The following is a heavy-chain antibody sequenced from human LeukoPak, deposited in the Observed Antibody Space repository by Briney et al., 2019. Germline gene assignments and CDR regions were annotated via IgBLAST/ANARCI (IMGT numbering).Heavy chain of an antibody. Sequence: SVKVSCKASGGTFSRYTISWVRQAPGQGVEWMGRINAIIGIANYAQKLQGTVTITADKSTSTAYLELSSLRSEDTVVYYCARGLSRTASKPYGSGSYRGYYYMDVWGKGTTVTVSS. D-gene: IGHD3-10*01. J-gene: IGHJ6*03. CDR2: INAIIGIA. V-gene: IGHV1-69*02. CDR3: ARGLSRTASKPYGSGSYRGYYYMDV. CDR1: GGTFSRYT.